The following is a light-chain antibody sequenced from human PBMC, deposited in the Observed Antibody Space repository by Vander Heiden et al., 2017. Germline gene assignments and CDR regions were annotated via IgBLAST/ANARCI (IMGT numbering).Light chain of an antibody. Sequence: EIVFPQSPGTLSLSPGERATLSCRASQSVSSRYVAWYQQKPGQAPRLLIYGASSRATGIPDRVSGSGSRTDFTLTISRLEPEDFAVYYCQQYGSSYTFGQGTKLEIK. J-gene: IGKJ2*01. CDR2: GAS. CDR1: QSVSSRY. V-gene: IGKV3-20*01. CDR3: QQYGSSYT.